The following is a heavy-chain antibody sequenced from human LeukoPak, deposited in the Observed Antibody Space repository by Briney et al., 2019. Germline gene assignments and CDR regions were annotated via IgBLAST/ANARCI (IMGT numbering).Heavy chain of an antibody. CDR3: ARGRSSSCDY. CDR2: INHSGST. D-gene: IGHD6-13*01. Sequence: SETLSLTCAVYGGSFSGYYWSWIRQPPGKGLEWIGEINHSGSTNYNPSLKSRVTISVDTSKNQFSLRLSSVTAADTAVYYCARGRSSSCDYWGQGTLVTVSS. CDR1: GGSFSGYY. J-gene: IGHJ4*02. V-gene: IGHV4-34*01.